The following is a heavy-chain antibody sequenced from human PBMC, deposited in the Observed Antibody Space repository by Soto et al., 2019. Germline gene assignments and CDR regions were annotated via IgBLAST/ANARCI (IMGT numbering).Heavy chain of an antibody. J-gene: IGHJ4*02. CDR1: GFTFSSYS. Sequence: GGSLRLSCAASGFTFSSYSMNWVRQAPGKGLEWVSYISSSSSTIYYADSVKGRFTISRDNAKNSLYLQMNSLRAEDTAVYYCAGALGRPTVTINCDYWGQGTLVTVSS. CDR2: ISSSSSTI. V-gene: IGHV3-48*01. CDR3: AGALGRPTVTINCDY. D-gene: IGHD4-17*01.